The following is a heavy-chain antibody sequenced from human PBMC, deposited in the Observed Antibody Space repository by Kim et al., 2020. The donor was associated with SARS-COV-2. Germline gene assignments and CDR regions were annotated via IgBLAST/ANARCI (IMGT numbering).Heavy chain of an antibody. D-gene: IGHD3-10*01. CDR1: GYTFTSYA. J-gene: IGHJ5*02. CDR2: INTNTGNP. Sequence: ASVKVSCKASGYTFTSYAMNWVRQAPGQGLEWMGWINTNTGNPTYAQGFTGRFVFSLDTSVSTAYLQISSLKAEDTAVYYCARDQILLWFGVRWFDPWGQGTLVTVSS. V-gene: IGHV7-4-1*02. CDR3: ARDQILLWFGVRWFDP.